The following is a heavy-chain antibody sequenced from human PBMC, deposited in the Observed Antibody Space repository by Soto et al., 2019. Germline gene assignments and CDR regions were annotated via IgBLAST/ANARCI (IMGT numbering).Heavy chain of an antibody. Sequence: PGESLKISCTGFGYTFTTFWISWVRQMPGKGLEWLGRVDPRDSYVTYNPSFEGHVTISADKSISTAYLQWGSLKASDTAMYFCARIYCTTTTCDSWFDTCGQCTLVTVSS. CDR2: VDPRDSYV. D-gene: IGHD2-8*01. V-gene: IGHV5-10-1*01. CDR3: ARIYCTTTTCDSWFDT. J-gene: IGHJ5*02. CDR1: GYTFTTFW.